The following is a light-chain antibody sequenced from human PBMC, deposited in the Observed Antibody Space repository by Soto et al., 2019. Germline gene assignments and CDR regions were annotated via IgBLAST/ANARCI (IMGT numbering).Light chain of an antibody. CDR2: AAS. CDR1: QDIHNY. CDR3: QPYYNYPCT. Sequence: AVLLTQSPSSFSASTGDRATITCRASQDIHNYLAWYQQVPGKAPKLLLYAASILQTGVPSRFSGSGSGTAFTLTIDGLQSEDFATYFCQPYYNYPCTFGQGTTVE. V-gene: IGKV1-8*01. J-gene: IGKJ1*01.